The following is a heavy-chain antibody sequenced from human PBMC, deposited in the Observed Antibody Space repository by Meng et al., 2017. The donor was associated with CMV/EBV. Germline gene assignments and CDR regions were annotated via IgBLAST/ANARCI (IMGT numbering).Heavy chain of an antibody. CDR2: IWYDGSNK. Sequence: RVLRLSCAASGFTFSSYGMHWVRQAPGMGLEWVAVIWYDGSNKYYADSVKGRFTISRDNSKNTLYLQMNSLRAEDTAVYYCARDSHRGILWFGGWFDPWGQGTLVTVSS. CDR3: ARDSHRGILWFGGWFDP. D-gene: IGHD3-10*01. J-gene: IGHJ5*02. CDR1: GFTFSSYG. V-gene: IGHV3-30*19.